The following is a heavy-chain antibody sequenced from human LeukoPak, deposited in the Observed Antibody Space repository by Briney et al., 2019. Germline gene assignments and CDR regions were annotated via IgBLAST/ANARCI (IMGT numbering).Heavy chain of an antibody. J-gene: IGHJ4*02. V-gene: IGHV4-38-2*02. D-gene: IGHD4-11*01. Sequence: SETLSLTCAVSGYSISSGYFWGWIRQPPGKGLEWIGSIYHSGSTYYNPSLKSRVTISVDTSKNQFSLKLSSVTAADTAVYYCARDYGDYRFDYWGQGTLVTVSS. CDR1: GYSISSGYF. CDR2: IYHSGST. CDR3: ARDYGDYRFDY.